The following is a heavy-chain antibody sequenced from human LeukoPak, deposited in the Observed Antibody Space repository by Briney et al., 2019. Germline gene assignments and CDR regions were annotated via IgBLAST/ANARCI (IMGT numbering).Heavy chain of an antibody. J-gene: IGHJ5*02. D-gene: IGHD6-19*01. CDR1: GFTFSSYG. CDR2: ISYDGSNK. V-gene: IGHV3-30*03. Sequence: PGGSLRLSCAASGFTFSSYGMHWVRQAPGKGLEWVAVISYDGSNKYYADSVKGRFTISRDNSKNTLYLQMNSLRAEDTAVYYCARDPSSGWYWFDPWGQGTLVTVSS. CDR3: ARDPSSGWYWFDP.